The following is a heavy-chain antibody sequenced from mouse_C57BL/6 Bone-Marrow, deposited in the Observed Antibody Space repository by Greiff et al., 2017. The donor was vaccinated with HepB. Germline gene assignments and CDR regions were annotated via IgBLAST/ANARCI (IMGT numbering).Heavy chain of an antibody. J-gene: IGHJ4*01. D-gene: IGHD1-1*01. CDR2: IHPNSGST. CDR1: GYTFTSYW. V-gene: IGHV1-64*01. CDR3: ARSRHYYGTPYYAMDY. Sequence: VQLQQPGAELVKPGASVKLSCKASGYTFTSYWMHWVKQRPGQGLEWIGMIHPNSGSTNYNEKFKSKATLTVDKSSSTAYMQHSSLTSEDSAVYYCARSRHYYGTPYYAMDYWGQGTSVTVSS.